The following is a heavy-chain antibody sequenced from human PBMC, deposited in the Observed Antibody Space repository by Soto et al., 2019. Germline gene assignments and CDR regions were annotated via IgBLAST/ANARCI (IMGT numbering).Heavy chain of an antibody. CDR2: IIPLFDAT. CDR1: GGTFTTYD. Sequence: QVQLVQSGAEVRKPGSSVTVSCKASGGTFTTYDISWVRQAPGQGLEWMGGIIPLFDATKYAQKFQGRVTITADKSTGTAYMELSSLRSEDTAMYYCARDRSSSWYNGTFYFDSCGPGTLVTVSS. V-gene: IGHV1-69*06. D-gene: IGHD6-19*01. J-gene: IGHJ4*02. CDR3: ARDRSSSWYNGTFYFDS.